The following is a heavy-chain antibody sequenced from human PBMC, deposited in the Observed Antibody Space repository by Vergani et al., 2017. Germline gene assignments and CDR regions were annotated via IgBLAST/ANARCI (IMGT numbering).Heavy chain of an antibody. CDR3: ANPLVGATRVGDY. CDR2: IKSKTDGGTT. J-gene: IGHJ4*02. CDR1: GFTFSNAW. V-gene: IGHV3-15*01. D-gene: IGHD1-26*01. Sequence: EVQLVESGGGLVKPGGSLRLSCAASGFTFSNAWMSWVRQAPGKGLEWVGRIKSKTDGGTTDYAAPVKGRFTISRDDSKNTLYLQMNSLKTEDTAVYYCANPLVGATRVGDYWGQGTLVTVSS.